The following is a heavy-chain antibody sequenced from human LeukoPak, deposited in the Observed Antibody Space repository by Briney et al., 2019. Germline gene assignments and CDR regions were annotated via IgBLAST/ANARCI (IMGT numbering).Heavy chain of an antibody. Sequence: SETLSLTCTVSGGSVSSGSYYWSWIRQPPGKGLEWIGYIYYSGSTNYNPSLKSRVTISVDTSKNQFSLKLSSVTAADTAVYYCARKDPSGTYGAFHIWGQGTMVTVSS. CDR3: ARKDPSGTYGAFHI. V-gene: IGHV4-61*01. CDR1: GGSVSSGSYY. D-gene: IGHD3-10*01. J-gene: IGHJ3*02. CDR2: IYYSGST.